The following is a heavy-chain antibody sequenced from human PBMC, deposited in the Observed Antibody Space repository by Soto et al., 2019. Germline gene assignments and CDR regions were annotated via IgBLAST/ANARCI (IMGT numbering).Heavy chain of an antibody. CDR3: MTSVTTHDY. CDR2: IKQDGSQK. CDR1: GFTLSSYC. V-gene: IGHV3-7*01. D-gene: IGHD4-17*01. Sequence: EVQLVESGGGLVQPGASLRLSCAASGFTLSSYCMNWVRLAPGKGLEWVANIKQDGSQKNYVDSVKGRFTISRDNAKNSLYLQMSSLRVEDTAVYYCMTSVTTHDYWGQGTLVTVSS. J-gene: IGHJ4*02.